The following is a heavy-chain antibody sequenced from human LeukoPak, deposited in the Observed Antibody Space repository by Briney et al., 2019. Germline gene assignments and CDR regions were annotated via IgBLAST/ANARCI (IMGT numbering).Heavy chain of an antibody. J-gene: IGHJ6*02. CDR1: GFTFSSFS. D-gene: IGHD2-8*02. CDR3: AKRGLYGTVPFYGMDV. Sequence: GSLRLSCAASGFTFSSFSMSWVRQAPGKGLEYVSGIGRTTYYSESVKGRFTISRDNSKNTLFLQMNSLRAEDTAVYYCAKRGLYGTVPFYGMDVWGQGTTVTVSS. V-gene: IGHV3-23*01. CDR2: IGRTT.